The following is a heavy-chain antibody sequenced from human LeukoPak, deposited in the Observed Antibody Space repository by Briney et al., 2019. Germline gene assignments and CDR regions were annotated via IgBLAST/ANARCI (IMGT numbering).Heavy chain of an antibody. J-gene: IGHJ6*02. CDR1: GFTFSSYA. Sequence: GRSLRLSCAASGFTFSSYAMSWVRQAPGKGLEWVSAISGSGGSTYYADSVKGRFTISRDNSKNTLYLQMNSLRAEDTAVYYCAKGRGSSGWYVLNYYYYGMDVWGQGTTVTVSS. CDR3: AKGRGSSGWYVLNYYYYGMDV. CDR2: ISGSGGST. D-gene: IGHD6-19*01. V-gene: IGHV3-23*01.